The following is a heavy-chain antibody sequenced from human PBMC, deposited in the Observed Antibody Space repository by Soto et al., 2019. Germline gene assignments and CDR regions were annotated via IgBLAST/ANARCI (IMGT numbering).Heavy chain of an antibody. J-gene: IGHJ3*02. CDR1: GGSFSSGGYY. V-gene: IGHV4-31*03. D-gene: IGHD3-3*01. CDR2: ISYSGST. CDR3: ARTSIFGVVLNAFDI. Sequence: PSETLSLTCTVSGGSFSSGGYYWSWIRQHPGKGLEWMGYISYSGSTKYKPSLQSRITISVDTSKNQFSLRLTSVTAADTAIYFCARTSIFGVVLNAFDIWGQGTLVTVSS.